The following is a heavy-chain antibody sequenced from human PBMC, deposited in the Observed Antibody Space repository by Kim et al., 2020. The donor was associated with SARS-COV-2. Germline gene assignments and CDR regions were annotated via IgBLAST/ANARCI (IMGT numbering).Heavy chain of an antibody. Sequence: GGSLRLSCVASGITFSSSDMNWVRQAPGKGLEWFSYISSSGSTIYYADSVKGRFTISRDNAKNSLYLQMNSLRPEDTAVYYCARTFYYDSSATDAFDIWGQGTMVTVSS. CDR3: ARTFYYDSSATDAFDI. CDR2: ISSSGSTI. CDR1: GITFSSSD. J-gene: IGHJ3*02. V-gene: IGHV3-48*03. D-gene: IGHD3-22*01.